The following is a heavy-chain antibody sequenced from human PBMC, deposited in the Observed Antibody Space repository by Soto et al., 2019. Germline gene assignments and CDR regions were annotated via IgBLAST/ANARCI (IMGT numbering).Heavy chain of an antibody. V-gene: IGHV4-31*03. CDR1: GVSISHGAYY. CDR2: IYYSGDT. J-gene: IGHJ4*02. CDR3: ARVDRASWLDY. D-gene: IGHD6-13*01. Sequence: QVQLQESGPGLVKPSQTLSLTCTVSGVSISHGAYYWSWIRQLPGKGLEWIGYIYYSGDTQYNPSLTSRITVSMDTSKNPFSLKMSSVTAADTAMYYCARVDRASWLDYWGQGSLVSVSS.